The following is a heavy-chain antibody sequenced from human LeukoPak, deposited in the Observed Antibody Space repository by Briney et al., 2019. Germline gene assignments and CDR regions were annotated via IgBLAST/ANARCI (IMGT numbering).Heavy chain of an antibody. CDR2: INHSGST. V-gene: IGHV4-34*01. D-gene: IGHD3-16*01. CDR1: GGSFSGYY. J-gene: IGHJ4*02. Sequence: SETLSLTCAVYGGSFSGYYWSWIRHPPGKGLEWIGEINHSGSTNYNPSLKSRVTISVDTSKNQFSLKLSSVTAADTAVYYCARGFYAKDYWGQGTLVTVSS. CDR3: ARGFYAKDY.